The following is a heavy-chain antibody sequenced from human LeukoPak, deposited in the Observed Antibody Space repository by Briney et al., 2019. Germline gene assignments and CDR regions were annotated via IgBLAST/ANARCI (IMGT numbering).Heavy chain of an antibody. J-gene: IGHJ1*01. CDR3: AKDRHGNAATYFQR. Sequence: GGSLRLSCAASGFTFSNYGMHWVRQAPGKGLEWVAVIWYDGSNKYYADSVKGRFTISRDNSKNTLYLQMNSLRAEDTAVYYCAKDRHGNAATYFQRWGQGTLVTVSS. V-gene: IGHV3-33*06. CDR1: GFTFSNYG. D-gene: IGHD2-2*01. CDR2: IWYDGSNK.